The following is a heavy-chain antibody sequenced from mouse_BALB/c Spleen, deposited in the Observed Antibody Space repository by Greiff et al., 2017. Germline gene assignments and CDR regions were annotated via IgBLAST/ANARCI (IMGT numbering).Heavy chain of an antibody. CDR2: ISSGGST. V-gene: IGHV5-6-5*01. CDR3: ARGDGYYRFAY. J-gene: IGHJ3*01. Sequence: EVKLMESGGGLVKPGGSLKLSCAASGFTFSSYAMSWVRQTPEKRLEWVASISSGGSTYYPDSVKGRFTISRDNARNILYLQMSSLRSEDTAMYYCARGDGYYRFAYWGQGTLVTVSA. CDR1: GFTFSSYA. D-gene: IGHD2-3*01.